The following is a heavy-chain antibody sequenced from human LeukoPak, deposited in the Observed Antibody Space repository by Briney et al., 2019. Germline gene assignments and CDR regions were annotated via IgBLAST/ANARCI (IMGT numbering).Heavy chain of an antibody. D-gene: IGHD1-26*01. V-gene: IGHV1-18*01. Sequence: ASVKVSCKASGYSFPSYGISWMRQAPGQGLEWMGWISAYNGNTKYAQKLQGRVTMTTDTSTTTAYMELRSLRSDDTAVYYCARGVGRLSGSYPNYYMDVWGKGTTVTVSS. J-gene: IGHJ6*03. CDR1: GYSFPSYG. CDR3: ARGVGRLSGSYPNYYMDV. CDR2: ISAYNGNT.